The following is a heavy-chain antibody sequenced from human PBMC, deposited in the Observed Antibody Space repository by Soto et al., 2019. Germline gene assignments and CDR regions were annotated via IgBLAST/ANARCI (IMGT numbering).Heavy chain of an antibody. CDR3: ARGEAYYGGNPNSEYFQH. CDR1: GGTFSSYT. Sequence: SVKVSCKASGGTFSSYTISWVRQAPGQGLEWMGRIIPILGIANYAQKFQGRVTITADKSTSTAYMELSSPRSEDTAVYYCARGEAYYGGNPNSEYFQHWGQGTLVTVSS. D-gene: IGHD4-17*01. CDR2: IIPILGIA. J-gene: IGHJ1*01. V-gene: IGHV1-69*02.